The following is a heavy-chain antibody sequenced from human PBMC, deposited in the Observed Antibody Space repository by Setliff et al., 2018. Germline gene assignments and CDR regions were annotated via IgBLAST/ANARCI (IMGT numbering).Heavy chain of an antibody. CDR1: GVSIRSYY. J-gene: IGHJ4*02. V-gene: IGHV4-59*01. CDR3: ARLPRTVTHFDY. Sequence: LSLTCTVSGVSIRSYYWSWIRQPPGKGLEWIGYIFYSGSSNYSPSLQSRVSISVDTSKNQLSLKLDSLTAADTAVYFCARLPRTVTHFDYWGQGALVTV. D-gene: IGHD4-17*01. CDR2: IFYSGSS.